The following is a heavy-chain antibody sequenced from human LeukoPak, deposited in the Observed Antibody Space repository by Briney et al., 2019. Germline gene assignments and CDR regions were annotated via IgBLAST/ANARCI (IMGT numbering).Heavy chain of an antibody. Sequence: GASVKVSCKASGYTFTSYGISWVRQAPGQGLEWMGWISAYNGNTNYAQKLQGRVTMTTDTSTSTAYMELSSLRSEDTAVYYCARGRRVATISGNYFDYWGQGTLVTVSS. V-gene: IGHV1-18*04. J-gene: IGHJ4*02. CDR3: ARGRRVATISGNYFDY. D-gene: IGHD5-12*01. CDR1: GYTFTSYG. CDR2: ISAYNGNT.